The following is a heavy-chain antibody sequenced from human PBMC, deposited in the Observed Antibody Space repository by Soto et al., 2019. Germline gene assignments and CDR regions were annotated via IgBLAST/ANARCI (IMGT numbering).Heavy chain of an antibody. CDR3: ARHKYHVSGPSAY. Sequence: SETLSLTCTVSGGSISSSSYYWGWIRQPPGKGLEWIGSIYYSGSTYYNPSLKSRVTISVDTSKNQFSLKLSSVTAADTAVYYFARHKYHVSGPSAYGGQGTLVTVSS. D-gene: IGHD5-12*01. J-gene: IGHJ4*02. V-gene: IGHV4-39*01. CDR2: IYYSGST. CDR1: GGSISSSSYY.